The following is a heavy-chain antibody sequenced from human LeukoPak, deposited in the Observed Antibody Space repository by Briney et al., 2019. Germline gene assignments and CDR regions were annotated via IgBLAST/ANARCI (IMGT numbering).Heavy chain of an antibody. V-gene: IGHV1-2*02. Sequence: ASVKVSCEASGYTFTSYGISWVRQAPGQGLEWMGWINPNSGATNYAQKFQGRVTMTRDTSISTAYMELSRLRSDDTAVYYCARDQTGDGFDYWGQGTLVTVSS. CDR1: GYTFTSYG. CDR3: ARDQTGDGFDY. CDR2: INPNSGAT. D-gene: IGHD7-27*01. J-gene: IGHJ4*02.